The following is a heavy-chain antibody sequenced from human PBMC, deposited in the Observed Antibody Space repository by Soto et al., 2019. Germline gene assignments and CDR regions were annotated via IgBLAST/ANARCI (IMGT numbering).Heavy chain of an antibody. CDR3: AHIVVAGLGYYFDY. Sequence: QITLKESGPTLVKPTQTLTLTCTFSGSSLSSTRMAVGWIRQPPGKALEWLALIYWDDDKRYSPFLKSRLTIXXXTXXNQVVLTMSNMDPVDTARYYCAHIVVAGLGYYFDYWGQGTLVTVSS. CDR1: GSSLSSTRMA. V-gene: IGHV2-5*02. J-gene: IGHJ4*02. D-gene: IGHD6-19*01. CDR2: IYWDDDK.